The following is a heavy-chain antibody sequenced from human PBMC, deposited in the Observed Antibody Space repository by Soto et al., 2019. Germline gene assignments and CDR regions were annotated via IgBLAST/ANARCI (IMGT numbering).Heavy chain of an antibody. V-gene: IGHV3-23*01. J-gene: IGHJ3*02. CDR2: IGSSGGST. Sequence: PGGSLRLSCAASGFTFSAYAMSWVRQAPGKGLEWVSAIGSSGGSTYYADSVKGRFTISRDNSKDTLYLQMNSLGAEDTAVYYCAKECCSGGSADAFDIWGQGTMVTVSS. D-gene: IGHD2-15*01. CDR1: GFTFSAYA. CDR3: AKECCSGGSADAFDI.